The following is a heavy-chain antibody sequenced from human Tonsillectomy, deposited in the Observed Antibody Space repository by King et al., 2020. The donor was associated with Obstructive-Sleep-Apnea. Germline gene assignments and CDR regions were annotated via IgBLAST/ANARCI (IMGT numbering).Heavy chain of an antibody. J-gene: IGHJ4*02. CDR3: AKDGGRNMVRGVIEAGYFDY. Sequence: QLQESGPGLVKPSETLSLTCTVSGGSISSYYWSWIRQPAGKGLEWIGRIYTSGSTNYNPSLKSRVTMSVDTSKNQFSLKLSSVTAADTAVYYCAKDGGRNMVRGVIEAGYFDYWGQGTLVTVSS. V-gene: IGHV4-4*07. CDR1: GGSISSYY. CDR2: IYTSGST. D-gene: IGHD3-10*01.